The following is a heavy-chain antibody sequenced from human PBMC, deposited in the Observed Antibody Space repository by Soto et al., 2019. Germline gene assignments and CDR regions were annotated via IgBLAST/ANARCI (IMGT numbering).Heavy chain of an antibody. V-gene: IGHV1-69*01. CDR3: ARGEFGVTTSWWFDP. CDR2: IIPIFGTA. J-gene: IGHJ5*02. Sequence: QVQLVQSGAEVKKPGSSVKVSCKASGGTFSSYAISWVRQAPGQGLEWMGGIIPIFGTANYAQKFRGRVTITADESTSTAYMELCSLRSEDTAVYYCARGEFGVTTSWWFDPWGQGTLVTVSS. D-gene: IGHD4-17*01. CDR1: GGTFSSYA.